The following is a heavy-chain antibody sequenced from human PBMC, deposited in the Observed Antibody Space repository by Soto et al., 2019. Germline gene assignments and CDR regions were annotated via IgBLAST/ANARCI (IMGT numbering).Heavy chain of an antibody. CDR3: ARDRDSGSYSYYYGMDV. V-gene: IGHV1-18*01. CDR2: ISAYNGNT. Sequence: GASVKVSCKASGYTFTSYGISWVRQAPGQGLEWMGWISAYNGNTNYAQKLQGRVTMTTDTSTSTAYMELRSLRSDDTAVYYCARDRDSGSYSYYYGMDVWGQGTTVTVSS. CDR1: GYTFTSYG. D-gene: IGHD1-26*01. J-gene: IGHJ6*02.